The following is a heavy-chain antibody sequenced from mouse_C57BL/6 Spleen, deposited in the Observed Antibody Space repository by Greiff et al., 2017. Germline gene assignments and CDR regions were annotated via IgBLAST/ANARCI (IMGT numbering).Heavy chain of an antibody. CDR3: ERYMGETGFAD. CDR2: IRHKANGYTT. V-gene: IGHV7-3*01. D-gene: IGHD4-1*01. CDR1: GFTFTDYY. Sequence: EVKLVESGGGLVQPGGSLSLSCAASGFTFTDYYMSWVRQPPGKALEWLGFIRHKANGYTTEYSASVKGRFTISRDNSQSILYRHRRALRAEDSDTYDSERYMGETGFADWGEGTLVTVSA. J-gene: IGHJ3*01.